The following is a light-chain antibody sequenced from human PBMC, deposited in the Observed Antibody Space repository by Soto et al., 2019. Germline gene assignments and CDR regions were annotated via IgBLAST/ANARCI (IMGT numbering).Light chain of an antibody. V-gene: IGLV2-14*02. J-gene: IGLJ1*01. Sequence: QSALTQPASVSGSPGQSITISCTGTSSDVGSYNLVSWYQQHPGKAPKLMIYEVSKRPSGVSNRFSGSKSGNTASLTISGLQAEDEADYYCSSYTSIDTWVFGTGTKVTVL. CDR1: SSDVGSYNL. CDR2: EVS. CDR3: SSYTSIDTWV.